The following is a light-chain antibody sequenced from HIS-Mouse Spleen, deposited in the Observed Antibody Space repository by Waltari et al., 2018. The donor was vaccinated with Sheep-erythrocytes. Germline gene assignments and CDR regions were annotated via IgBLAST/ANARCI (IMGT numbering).Light chain of an antibody. CDR1: NLGATY. Sequence: SYELTQPPSVSVSPGQTASITCSGDNLGATYACWYHQKPGQSPVLVIYQDSKRPSGIPERFSGSNSGNTATLTISGTQAMDEADYYCQAWDSSTVVFGGGTKLTVL. J-gene: IGLJ2*01. CDR2: QDS. CDR3: QAWDSSTVV. V-gene: IGLV3-1*01.